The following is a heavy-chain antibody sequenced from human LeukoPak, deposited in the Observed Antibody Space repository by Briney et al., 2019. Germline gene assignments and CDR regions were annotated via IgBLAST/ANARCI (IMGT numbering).Heavy chain of an antibody. CDR3: ARETYDSSGYYSFYFDY. CDR1: GGSFSGYY. V-gene: IGHV4-34*01. Sequence: SETLSLTCAVYGGSFSGYYWSWIRQPPGKGLEWIGEINHSGSTYYNPSLKSRVTISVDRSKNQFSLKLSSVTAADTAVYYCARETYDSSGYYSFYFDYWGQGTLVTVSS. D-gene: IGHD3-22*01. CDR2: INHSGST. J-gene: IGHJ4*02.